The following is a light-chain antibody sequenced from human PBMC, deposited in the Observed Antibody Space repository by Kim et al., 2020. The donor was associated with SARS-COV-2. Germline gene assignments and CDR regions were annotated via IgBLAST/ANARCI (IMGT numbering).Light chain of an antibody. CDR3: QAWDSSTYV. CDR1: KLGDKY. J-gene: IGLJ1*01. Sequence: VSPGQTASLTCSGDKLGDKYACWYQQKPGQSPVLVIYQDSKRPSGIPERFSGSNSGNTATLTISGTQAMDEADYYCQAWDSSTYVFGTGTKVTVL. V-gene: IGLV3-1*01. CDR2: QDS.